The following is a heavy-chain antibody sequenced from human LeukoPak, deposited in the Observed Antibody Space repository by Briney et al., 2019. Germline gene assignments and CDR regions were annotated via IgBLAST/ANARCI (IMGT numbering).Heavy chain of an antibody. D-gene: IGHD6-13*01. CDR2: ISGSGGST. J-gene: IGHJ4*02. CDR1: GFTFSSYA. Sequence: GGSLRLSCAASGFTFSSYAMSWVRQAPGKGLKWVSAISGSGGSTCYADSVKGRFTISRDNSKNTLYLQMNSLRAEDTAVYYCAKDVRTQQLVWRLPNSNYFDYWGQGTLVTVSS. CDR3: AKDVRTQQLVWRLPNSNYFDY. V-gene: IGHV3-23*01.